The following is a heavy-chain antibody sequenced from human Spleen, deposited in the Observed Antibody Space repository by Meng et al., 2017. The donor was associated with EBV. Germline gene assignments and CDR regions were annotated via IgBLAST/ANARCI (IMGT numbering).Heavy chain of an antibody. Sequence: LVDLSQPLTLTRTADGPPITCINFYWGCIPQPSGRALERIGSTYNSGTSFYNPSLTSRVTISVDTSKTQFSLRLSSVTAADTAVYYCASGRTIVTTSPRAPFDYWGQGTLVTVSS. CDR1: GPPITCINFY. CDR3: ASGRTIVTTSPRAPFDY. V-gene: IGHV4-39*07. CDR2: TYNSGTS. D-gene: IGHD5-12*01. J-gene: IGHJ4*02.